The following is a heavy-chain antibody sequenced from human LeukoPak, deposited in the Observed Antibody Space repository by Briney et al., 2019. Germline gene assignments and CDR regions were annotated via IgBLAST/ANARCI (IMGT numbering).Heavy chain of an antibody. J-gene: IGHJ4*02. D-gene: IGHD3-22*01. CDR1: GYRFTSYW. CDR2: IYPGDSDT. Sequence: GESLKISCKGSGYRFTSYWIGWVRQMPGKGLEWMGIIYPGDSDTRYSPSFQGQVTISADKSISTAYLQWSSLKASDTAMYYCARHPHYYDSSGYSQVDYWGQGTLVTVSS. CDR3: ARHPHYYDSSGYSQVDY. V-gene: IGHV5-51*01.